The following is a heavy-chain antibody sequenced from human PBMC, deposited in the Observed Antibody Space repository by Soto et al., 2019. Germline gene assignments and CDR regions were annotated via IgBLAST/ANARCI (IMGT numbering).Heavy chain of an antibody. V-gene: IGHV1-2*04. Sequence: ASVKVSCKASGYTSTGYYMHWVRQAPGQGLEWMGWINPDSGGTNYAQKFQGWVTMTRDTSISTAYMELSRLRSDDTAVYYCAKSVARYYYYGMDVWGQGTTVTVSS. CDR3: AKSVARYYYYGMDV. CDR2: INPDSGGT. J-gene: IGHJ6*02. D-gene: IGHD2-21*01. CDR1: GYTSTGYY.